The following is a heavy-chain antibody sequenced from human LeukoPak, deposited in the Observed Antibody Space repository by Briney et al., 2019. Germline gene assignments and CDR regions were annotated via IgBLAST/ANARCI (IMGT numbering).Heavy chain of an antibody. D-gene: IGHD3-10*01. CDR2: IYYSGST. V-gene: IGHV4-59*01. CDR1: GGSISSYY. J-gene: IGHJ6*02. CDR3: ARDYYGSGYGMDV. Sequence: SETLSLTCTVSGGSISSYYWSWIRQPPGKGLEWIGYIYYSGSTNYNPSLKSRVTISVDTSKNQFSLKLSSVTAADTAVYCCARDYYGSGYGMDVWGQGTTVTVSS.